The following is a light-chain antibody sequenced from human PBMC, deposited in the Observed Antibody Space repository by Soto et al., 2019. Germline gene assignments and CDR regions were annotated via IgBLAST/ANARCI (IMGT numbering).Light chain of an antibody. J-gene: IGKJ5*01. V-gene: IGKV3-11*01. Sequence: EIVLTQSPATLSLSPGERASLSCRASQSVSSYLAWYQQKPGQAPRLLIYDASNRATGIPARFSGSGSGTDFTLTISILEPEVFAVYYGQQRSNWPPTFGQGTRLEIK. CDR1: QSVSSY. CDR2: DAS. CDR3: QQRSNWPPT.